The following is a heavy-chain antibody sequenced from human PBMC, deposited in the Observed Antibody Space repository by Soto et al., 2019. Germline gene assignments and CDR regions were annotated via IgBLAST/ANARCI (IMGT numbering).Heavy chain of an antibody. J-gene: IGHJ4*02. Sequence: QVQLQQWGAGLLKPSETLSLTCAVYGGSFSGYYWSWIRQPPGKGLEWIGEINHSGSTNQNPSLKSRLSISVDTSKNQFSLKVRSVTAADTAVYYCARGIAIQGGAPAKNFFDYWGLGTLVTVSS. CDR2: INHSGST. V-gene: IGHV4-34*01. CDR1: GGSFSGYY. CDR3: ARGIAIQGGAPAKNFFDY. D-gene: IGHD2-21*01.